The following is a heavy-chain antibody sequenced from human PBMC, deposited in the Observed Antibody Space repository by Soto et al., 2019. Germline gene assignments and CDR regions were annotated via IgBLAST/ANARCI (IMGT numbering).Heavy chain of an antibody. V-gene: IGHV4-30-4*01. CDR3: ASHGTTWGAFDI. J-gene: IGHJ3*02. Sequence: SETLSLTCTVSGGSISSGDYYWSWIRQPPGKGLEWIGYIYYSGSTYYNPSLKSRVTISVDTSKNQFSLKLSSVTAADTAVYYCASHGTTWGAFDIWDQGTMVTVSS. CDR1: GGSISSGDYY. D-gene: IGHD4-4*01. CDR2: IYYSGST.